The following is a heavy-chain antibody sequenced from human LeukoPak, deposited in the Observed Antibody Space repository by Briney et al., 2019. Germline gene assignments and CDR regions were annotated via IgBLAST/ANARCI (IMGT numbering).Heavy chain of an antibody. V-gene: IGHV4-34*01. Sequence: SETLSLTCAVYGGSFSGYYWSWIRQPPGKGLEWIGEINHGGSTNYNPSLKSRVTISVDTSKNQFSLKLNSVTAADTAVYYCARHYGPWGQGTLVTVSS. CDR1: GGSFSGYY. CDR2: INHGGST. J-gene: IGHJ5*02. CDR3: ARHYGP. D-gene: IGHD3-16*01.